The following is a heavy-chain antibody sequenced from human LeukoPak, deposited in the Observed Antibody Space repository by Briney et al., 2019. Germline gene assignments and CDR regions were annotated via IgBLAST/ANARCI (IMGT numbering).Heavy chain of an antibody. CDR3: AKDLRYYGSGSYQFDY. Sequence: GGSLRLSCAASGFTFSSYAMSWVRQAPGKGLEWVSAISGSGGSTCYADSVKGRFTISRDNSKNTLYLQMNSLRAEDTAVYYCAKDLRYYGSGSYQFDYWGQGTLVTVSS. CDR2: ISGSGGST. J-gene: IGHJ4*02. CDR1: GFTFSSYA. V-gene: IGHV3-23*01. D-gene: IGHD3-10*01.